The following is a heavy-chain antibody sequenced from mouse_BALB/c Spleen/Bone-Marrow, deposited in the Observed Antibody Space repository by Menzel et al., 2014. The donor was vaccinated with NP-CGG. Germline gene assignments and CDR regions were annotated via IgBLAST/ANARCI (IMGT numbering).Heavy chain of an antibody. Sequence: VHVKQSGPELVKPGASVKISCKASGYSFTGYYMHWVKQSHGNSLDWIGYIYPYYGVSSYNQKFKGKATLTVDKSSSTAYMELRSLTSDDSAVYYCESRGEYFDVWGAGTTVTVSS. CDR2: IYPYYGVS. J-gene: IGHJ1*01. CDR1: GYSFTGYY. V-gene: IGHV1-31*01. CDR3: ESRGEYFDV.